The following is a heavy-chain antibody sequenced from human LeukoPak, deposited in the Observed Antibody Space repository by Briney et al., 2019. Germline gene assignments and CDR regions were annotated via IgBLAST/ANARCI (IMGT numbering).Heavy chain of an antibody. CDR1: GASISSGRNY. J-gene: IGHJ4*02. CDR2: IYSSGNT. D-gene: IGHD5-18*01. Sequence: SETLSLTCSVSGASISSGRNYWGWIRQSPGKGLEWIASIYSSGNTQYNPSLQSRVSVSVDTSKNQVSVRLSSLTAADTGVYYCARHLSGTAMGHYFDHWGQGTVVTVSS. V-gene: IGHV4-39*01. CDR3: ARHLSGTAMGHYFDH.